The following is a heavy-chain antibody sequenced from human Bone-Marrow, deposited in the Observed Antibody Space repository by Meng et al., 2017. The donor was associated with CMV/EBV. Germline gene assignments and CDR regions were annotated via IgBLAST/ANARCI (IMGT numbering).Heavy chain of an antibody. CDR3: ARSSYSYGFDY. V-gene: IGHV4-34*01. J-gene: IGHJ4*02. CDR1: GGSFSGYY. CDR2: INHSGST. Sequence: SETLSLTCAVYGGSFSGYYWSWIRQPPGKGLEWIGEINHSGSTNYNPSLKSRVTISVDTSKNQFSLKLSSVTAADTAVYSYARSSYSYGFDYWGQGTLVTFSS. D-gene: IGHD5-18*01.